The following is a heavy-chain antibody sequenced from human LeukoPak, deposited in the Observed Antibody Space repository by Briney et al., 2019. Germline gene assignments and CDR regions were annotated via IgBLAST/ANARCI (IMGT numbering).Heavy chain of an antibody. J-gene: IGHJ4*02. CDR2: IYYSGST. CDR1: GGSISSSSYY. D-gene: IGHD3-16*01. Sequence: PSETLSLTCTVSGGSISSSSYYWGWIRQPPGKGLEWIGYIYYSGSTNYNPSLKSRVTISIDTSKNQFSLNLSSVTAADTAVYYCARVIYGGKQYFDYWGQGTLVTVSS. CDR3: ARVIYGGKQYFDY. V-gene: IGHV4-61*05.